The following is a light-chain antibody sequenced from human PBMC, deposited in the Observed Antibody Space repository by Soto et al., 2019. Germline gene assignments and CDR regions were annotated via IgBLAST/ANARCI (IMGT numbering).Light chain of an antibody. CDR1: QSVSSY. J-gene: IGKJ4*01. CDR3: QQRSNWQGAT. CDR2: DAS. Sequence: EIVVTQSPATLSLSAGDRATLSCRASQSVSSYLAWYQQNPGQAPRLLIYDASNRATGIPARFSGSGSGTDFSLTISSLEPEDFAVYYCQQRSNWQGATFGGGTKVDNK. V-gene: IGKV3-11*01.